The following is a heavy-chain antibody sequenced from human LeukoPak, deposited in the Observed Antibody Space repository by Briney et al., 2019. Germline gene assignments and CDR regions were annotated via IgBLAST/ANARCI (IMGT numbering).Heavy chain of an antibody. CDR2: INHSGST. CDR3: ARDGGDGYPDYGVGAFDI. J-gene: IGHJ3*02. D-gene: IGHD5-24*01. V-gene: IGHV4-34*01. CDR1: GGSFSGYY. Sequence: SETLSLTCAVYGGSFSGYYWSWIRQPPGKGLEWIGEINHSGSTNYNPSLKSRVTISVDTSKNQFSLKLSSVTAADTAVYYCARDGGDGYPDYGVGAFDIWGQGTMVTVSS.